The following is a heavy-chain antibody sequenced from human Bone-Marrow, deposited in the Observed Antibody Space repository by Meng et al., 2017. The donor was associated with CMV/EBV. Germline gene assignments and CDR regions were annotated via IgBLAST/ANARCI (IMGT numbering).Heavy chain of an antibody. CDR1: GYSFTSYH. J-gene: IGHJ4*02. V-gene: IGHV1-46*01. CDR3: GRDSYGSASYIGY. D-gene: IGHD3-10*01. Sequence: QVQLVQSGAEVKKPGASVKISCKASGYSFTSYHMYWVRQAPGQRFEWMGIINPSGGSAVYAQKFQDRVTMTRDTSTSTVYLEVTSLRSDDTAVYYCGRDSYGSASYIGYWGQGTLVTVSS. CDR2: INPSGGSA.